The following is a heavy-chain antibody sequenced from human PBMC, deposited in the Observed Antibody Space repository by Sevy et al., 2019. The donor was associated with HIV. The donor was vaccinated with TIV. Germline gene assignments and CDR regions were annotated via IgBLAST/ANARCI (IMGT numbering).Heavy chain of an antibody. Sequence: SETLSLTCSVSDDSINSYYWSWIRQPPGKGLEWIGYIYNNIGSTSYNPSLTSRVTISVDTSKNQFSLKLTSVTAADTAVYYCARGAVVIGPAATPVLDFWGLGSLVTVSS. J-gene: IGHJ4*02. CDR2: IYNNIGST. D-gene: IGHD2-2*01. V-gene: IGHV4-59*08. CDR3: ARGAVVIGPAATPVLDF. CDR1: DDSINSYY.